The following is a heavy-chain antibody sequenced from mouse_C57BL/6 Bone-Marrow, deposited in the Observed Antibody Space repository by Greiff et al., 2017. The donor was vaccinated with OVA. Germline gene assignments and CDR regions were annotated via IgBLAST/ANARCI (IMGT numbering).Heavy chain of an antibody. CDR3: ACSCYYYDSSYAMDY. J-gene: IGHJ4*01. D-gene: IGHD1-1*01. CDR2: IYPRSGNT. CDR1: GYTFTSYG. V-gene: IGHV1-81*01. Sequence: QVQLQQSGAELARPGASVKLSCKASGYTFTSYGISWVKQRTGQGLEWIGEIYPRSGNTYYNEKFKGKATLTADKSSSTAYMELRSLTSEDSAVYFCACSCYYYDSSYAMDYWGQGTSVTVSS.